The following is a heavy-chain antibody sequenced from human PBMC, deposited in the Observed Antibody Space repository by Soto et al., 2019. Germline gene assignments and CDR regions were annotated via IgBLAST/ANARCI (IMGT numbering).Heavy chain of an antibody. D-gene: IGHD2-15*01. CDR2: ISGSSGIT. V-gene: IGHV3-23*01. CDR1: GFTFSTYA. J-gene: IGHJ4*02. Sequence: GGSLRLSCAASGFTFSTYAMSWVRQAPGRGLEWISDISGSSGITHYADSVKGRFTISRDNSKNTLYLQMNSLRAEDSAVYYCAKGDCADTPGVFDYWGRGTLVTVSS. CDR3: AKGDCADTPGVFDY.